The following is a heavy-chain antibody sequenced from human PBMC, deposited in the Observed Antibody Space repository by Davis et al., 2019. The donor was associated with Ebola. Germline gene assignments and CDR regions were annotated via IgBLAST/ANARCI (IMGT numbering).Heavy chain of an antibody. CDR3: AKRATVKVAGANYYNAMDV. Sequence: PGGSLRLSCAASGFTFSSNWMHWVRQAPGKGLVWVSRTNSDGSITSYADSVKGRFTISRDNAKNTLYLQMNSLRAEDTAVFYCAKRATVKVAGANYYNAMDVWGKGTTVTVSS. D-gene: IGHD6-19*01. J-gene: IGHJ6*04. CDR1: GFTFSSNW. CDR2: TNSDGSIT. V-gene: IGHV3-74*01.